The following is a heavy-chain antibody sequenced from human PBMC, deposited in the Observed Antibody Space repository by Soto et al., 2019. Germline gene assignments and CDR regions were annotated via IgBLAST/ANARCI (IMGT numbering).Heavy chain of an antibody. V-gene: IGHV3-72*01. Sequence: EVQLVESGGGLVQPGGSLRLSCAASGFTFSDHYMDCVRQAPGKGLEWVGRIRNEPKGYTTEYAASVKGRFTISRYDSENSLYLQMNNLKTEDTAVYYCVRNLAAGGTFYFDYWGQGALVTVSS. J-gene: IGHJ4*02. CDR2: IRNEPKGYTT. D-gene: IGHD6-13*01. CDR1: GFTFSDHY. CDR3: VRNLAAGGTFYFDY.